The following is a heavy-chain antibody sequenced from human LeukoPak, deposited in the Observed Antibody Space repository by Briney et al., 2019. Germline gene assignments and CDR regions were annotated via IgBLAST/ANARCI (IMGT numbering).Heavy chain of an antibody. CDR3: AIYDILTGFPYFQH. V-gene: IGHV1-24*01. CDR1: GYTLTELS. D-gene: IGHD3-9*01. J-gene: IGHJ1*01. Sequence: ASVKVSCKVSGYTLTELSMHWVRQAPGKGLEWMGGFDPEDGETIYAQKFQGRVTMTEDTSTDTAYMELSSLRSEDTAVYYCAIYDILTGFPYFQHWGQGTLVTVSS. CDR2: FDPEDGET.